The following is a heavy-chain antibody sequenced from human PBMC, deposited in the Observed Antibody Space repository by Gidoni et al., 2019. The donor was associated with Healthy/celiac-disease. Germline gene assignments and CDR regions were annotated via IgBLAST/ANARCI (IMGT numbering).Heavy chain of an antibody. V-gene: IGHV1-2*02. D-gene: IGHD3-3*01. CDR3: ARDRDITIFGVVIIYDY. J-gene: IGHJ4*02. CDR1: GYTFTGSY. CDR2: INPNSGGT. Sequence: QVQLVQSGAEVKKPGASVTVSCKASGYTFTGSYMHWVRQAPGQGLEWMGWINPNSGGTNYAQKFQGRVTMTRDTSISTAYMELSRLRSDDTAVYYCARDRDITIFGVVIIYDYWGQGTLVTVSS.